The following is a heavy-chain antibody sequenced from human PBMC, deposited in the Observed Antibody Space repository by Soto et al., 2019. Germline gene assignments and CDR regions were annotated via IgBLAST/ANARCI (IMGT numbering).Heavy chain of an antibody. Sequence: GEFLKISCKGSGYSFTSYWIGWVRQMPGKGMERMRIIYPGDSDTRYSPSFQGQVTITADKSISTAYLHWSSLKASDTAMYYCVRLVYCSGGSCYNRRHYGMYVWGQGTTVTDSS. J-gene: IGHJ6*02. CDR1: GYSFTSYW. D-gene: IGHD2-15*01. CDR3: VRLVYCSGGSCYNRRHYGMYV. V-gene: IGHV5-51*01. CDR2: IYPGDSDT.